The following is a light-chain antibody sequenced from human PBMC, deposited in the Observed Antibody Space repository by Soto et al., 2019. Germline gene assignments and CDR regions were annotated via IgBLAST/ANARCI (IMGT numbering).Light chain of an antibody. V-gene: IGKV3-20*01. CDR3: QQYGDSPLT. CDR2: GAS. Sequence: DIVLTQSPGTLSLSPGERATHSCRASQTVSSSYLAWYQQKPGQAPRLLIYGASTRAAGIPDRFSGSGSGTDFTLTISRLEPEDFAVYYCQQYGDSPLTFGQGTNVEI. J-gene: IGKJ1*01. CDR1: QTVSSSY.